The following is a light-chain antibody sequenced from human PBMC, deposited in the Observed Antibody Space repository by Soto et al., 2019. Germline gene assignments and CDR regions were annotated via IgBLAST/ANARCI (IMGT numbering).Light chain of an antibody. CDR2: EVS. J-gene: IGLJ1*01. Sequence: QSALTQPASVSGSPGQSITISCTGSNNDIGGYNSVSWYQQHPDKAPKLMIYEVSNRPSGVSNRFSGSKSGNTASLTISGLQAEDEADYYCSSYTSSFGTGTKLTVL. CDR3: SSYTSS. CDR1: NNDIGGYNS. V-gene: IGLV2-14*01.